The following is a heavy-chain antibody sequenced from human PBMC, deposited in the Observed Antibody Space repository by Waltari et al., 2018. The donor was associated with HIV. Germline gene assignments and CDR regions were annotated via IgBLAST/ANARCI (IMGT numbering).Heavy chain of an antibody. D-gene: IGHD3-22*01. CDR2: IMSSGSTI. Sequence: EVQLVESGGGLVQPGGSLRLSCAASGFTFSNYEMNWVRQAPGKGLEGILYIMSSGSTIYYADYVKGRLTISRDNAKNSLYVQMNSLRAEDTAVYYCARSGLDDTSGYYAPFGYWGQGTLVTVSS. CDR1: GFTFSNYE. V-gene: IGHV3-48*03. J-gene: IGHJ4*02. CDR3: ARSGLDDTSGYYAPFGY.